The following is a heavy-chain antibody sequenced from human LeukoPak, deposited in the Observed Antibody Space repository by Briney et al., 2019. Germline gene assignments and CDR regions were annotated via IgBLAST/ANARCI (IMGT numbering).Heavy chain of an antibody. CDR1: GFTFSSYA. V-gene: IGHV3-23*01. CDR3: AKASAMIVVVSKHFDY. CDR2: ISGSGGST. Sequence: GGSLRLSCAASGFTFSSYAMSWVRQAPGKGQEWVSAISGSGGSTYYADSVKGRFTISRDNSKNTLYLQMNSLRAEDTAVYYCAKASAMIVVVSKHFDYWGQGTLVTVSS. D-gene: IGHD3-22*01. J-gene: IGHJ4*02.